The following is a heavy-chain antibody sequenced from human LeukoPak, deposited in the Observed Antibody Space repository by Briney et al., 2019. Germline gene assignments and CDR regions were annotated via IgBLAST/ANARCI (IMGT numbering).Heavy chain of an antibody. J-gene: IGHJ4*02. Sequence: GGSLRLSCAAPGFTFSSYGMHWVRQAPGKGLEWVAVIWYDGSNKYYADSVKGRFTISRDNSKNTLYLQMNSLRVEDTAVYYCARDVKGGNFDYWGQGTLVTVSS. CDR1: GFTFSSYG. D-gene: IGHD3-16*01. CDR3: ARDVKGGNFDY. V-gene: IGHV3-33*01. CDR2: IWYDGSNK.